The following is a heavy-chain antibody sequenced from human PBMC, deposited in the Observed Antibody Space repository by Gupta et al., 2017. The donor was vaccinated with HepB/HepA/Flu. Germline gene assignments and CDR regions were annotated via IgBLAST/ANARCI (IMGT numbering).Heavy chain of an antibody. CDR3: ARDQVRDCSSTSCPNWFDP. D-gene: IGHD2-2*01. CDR2: IIPIFGTA. CDR1: GGTFSSYA. V-gene: IGHV1-69*01. J-gene: IGHJ5*02. Sequence: LVQSGAEVKKPGSSVKVSCKASGGTFSSYAISWVRQAPGQGLEWMGGIIPIFGTANYAQKFQGRVTITADESTSTAYMELSSRRSEDTAVYYCARDQVRDCSSTSCPNWFDPWGQGTLVTVSS.